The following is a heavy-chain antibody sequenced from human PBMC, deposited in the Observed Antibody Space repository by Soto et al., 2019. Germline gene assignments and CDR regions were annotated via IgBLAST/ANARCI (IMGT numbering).Heavy chain of an antibody. CDR3: ARSCFH. CDR1: GGSISSGGYY. V-gene: IGHV4-31*03. Sequence: QVQLQESGPGLVKPSQTLSLTCTVSGGSISSGGYYWNWIRQHPWKGLEWIGYIYYIGSTYYNPSLKRRVTISLDTSKNQYSLHLSSVTAASTAVYYCARSCFHWGQGTLVTVSS. J-gene: IGHJ4*02. CDR2: IYYIGST.